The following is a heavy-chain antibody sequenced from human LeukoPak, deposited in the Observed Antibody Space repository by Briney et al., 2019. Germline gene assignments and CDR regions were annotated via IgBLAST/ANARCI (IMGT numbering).Heavy chain of an antibody. Sequence: SETLSLTCTVSGGSISSYYRSWIRQPPGKGLEWIGYIYYSGSTNYNPSLKSRVTISVDTSKNQFSLKLSSVTAADTAVYYCARADGSGSYYTPLDYWGQGTLVTVSS. CDR2: IYYSGST. V-gene: IGHV4-59*01. CDR3: ARADGSGSYYTPLDY. D-gene: IGHD3-10*01. CDR1: GGSISSYY. J-gene: IGHJ4*02.